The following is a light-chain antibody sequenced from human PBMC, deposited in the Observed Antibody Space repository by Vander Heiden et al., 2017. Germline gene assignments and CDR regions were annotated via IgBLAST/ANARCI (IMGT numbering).Light chain of an antibody. CDR2: WGS. J-gene: IGKJ2*01. Sequence: DIVMTQSPLSLPVTPGEPASISCRSSQSLLHSNGYNYFHWYLQKPGQSPQLLIYWGSNRASGVPERFSGSGSGTDFTLQISRVEAEDVGVYYCKQALQTPYTFGQGTKLEIK. CDR3: KQALQTPYT. V-gene: IGKV2-28*01. CDR1: QSLLHSNGYNY.